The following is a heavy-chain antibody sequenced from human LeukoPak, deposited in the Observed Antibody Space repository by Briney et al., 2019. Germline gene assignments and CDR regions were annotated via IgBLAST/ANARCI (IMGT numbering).Heavy chain of an antibody. Sequence: GASVKVSCKVSGYTLTELSMHWVRQAPGKGLEWMGGFDPEDGETIYAQKFQGRVTMTRDASTSTVYMELSSLRSEDTAVYYCARDDSYDSSIHAFDIWGQGTMVTVSS. CDR3: ARDDSYDSSIHAFDI. CDR1: GYTLTELS. CDR2: FDPEDGET. D-gene: IGHD3-22*01. V-gene: IGHV1-24*01. J-gene: IGHJ3*02.